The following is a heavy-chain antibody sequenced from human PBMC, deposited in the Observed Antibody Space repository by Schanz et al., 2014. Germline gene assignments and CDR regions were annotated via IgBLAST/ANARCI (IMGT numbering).Heavy chain of an antibody. CDR2: VSRSTPDI. D-gene: IGHD1-26*01. CDR1: GFTFSSYA. Sequence: EVQLLESGGGLVQPGGSLRLSCAASGFTFSSYAMSWVRQAPGKGLEWVSYVSRSTPDIYYADSVKGRFTVSRDNAENALYLQMNSLRAEDTGLYFCARGGSGSHYRLDYWGQGTLXTVSS. V-gene: IGHV3-23*01. J-gene: IGHJ4*02. CDR3: ARGGSGSHYRLDY.